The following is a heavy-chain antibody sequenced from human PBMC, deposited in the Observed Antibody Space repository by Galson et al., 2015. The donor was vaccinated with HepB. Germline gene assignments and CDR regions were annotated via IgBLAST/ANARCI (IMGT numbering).Heavy chain of an antibody. CDR2: IYSGGST. V-gene: IGHV3-66*01. D-gene: IGHD6-13*01. CDR1: GFDFVRTT. Sequence: SLRLSCAASGFDFVRTTMNCVRQTPGKGLEWVSVIYSGGSTYYADPVKGRFTISRDNSKNTLYLQMNSPRAEDTAVYYCARDGYSSSWYVRYFDLWGRGTLVTVSS. J-gene: IGHJ2*01. CDR3: ARDGYSSSWYVRYFDL.